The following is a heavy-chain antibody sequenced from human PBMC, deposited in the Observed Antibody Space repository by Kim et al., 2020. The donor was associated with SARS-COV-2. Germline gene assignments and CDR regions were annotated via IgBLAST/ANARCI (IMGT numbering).Heavy chain of an antibody. J-gene: IGHJ4*02. CDR1: GFTFSSYS. Sequence: GGSLRLSCAASGFTFSSYSMNWVRQAPGKGLEWVSSISSSSSYIYYADSVKGRFTISRDNAKNSLYLQMNSLRAEDTAVYYCARVSGSGSYCSDYWGQGTLVTVSS. CDR2: ISSSSSYI. V-gene: IGHV3-21*01. CDR3: ARVSGSGSYCSDY. D-gene: IGHD3-10*01.